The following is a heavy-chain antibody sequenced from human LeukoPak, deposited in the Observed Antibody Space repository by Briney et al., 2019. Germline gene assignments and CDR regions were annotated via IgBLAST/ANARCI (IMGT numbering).Heavy chain of an antibody. D-gene: IGHD6-6*01. J-gene: IGHJ4*02. V-gene: IGHV3-23*01. Sequence: PGGSLRLSCAASGFSFSNYAMSWVRQAPGKGLGWVSAISDDGRRTYYADSVEGRFNISKDNSKHTLYLQMNNLRAEDAAVYYCAKRVPYSSSSVYFDCWGQGTLVTVSS. CDR1: GFSFSNYA. CDR2: ISDDGRRT. CDR3: AKRVPYSSSSVYFDC.